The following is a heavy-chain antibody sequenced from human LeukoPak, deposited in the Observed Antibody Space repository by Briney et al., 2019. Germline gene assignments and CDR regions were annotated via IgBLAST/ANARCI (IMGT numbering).Heavy chain of an antibody. D-gene: IGHD6-13*01. CDR2: ISSTTSTI. V-gene: IGHV3-48*01. J-gene: IGHJ4*02. CDR1: GFNFNRFV. CDR3: ARDSSSRWYIGLFDY. Sequence: SGGSLRLSCAASGFNFNRFVINWVRQAPGKGLEWVSYISSTTSTIFYADSVKGRFTISRDNAKSSVYLQMNSLRAEDTAVYYCARDSSSRWYIGLFDYWGQGTLVTVSS.